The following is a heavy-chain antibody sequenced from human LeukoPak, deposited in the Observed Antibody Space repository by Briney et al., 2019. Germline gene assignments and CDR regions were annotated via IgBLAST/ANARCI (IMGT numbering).Heavy chain of an antibody. J-gene: IGHJ3*02. Sequence: ASVKVSCKVSGYTLTELSMHWVRQAPGKGLEWMGGFDPEDGETIYAQKFQGRVTMTEDTSTDTAYMELSSLRSEGTAVYYCATATMGAYDAFDIWGQGTMVAVSS. CDR2: FDPEDGET. CDR3: ATATMGAYDAFDI. V-gene: IGHV1-24*01. D-gene: IGHD1-26*01. CDR1: GYTLTELS.